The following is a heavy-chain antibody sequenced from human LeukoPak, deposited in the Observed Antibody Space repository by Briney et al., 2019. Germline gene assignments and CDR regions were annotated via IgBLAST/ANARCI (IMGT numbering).Heavy chain of an antibody. CDR3: ARQGRISMIVVLIEDAFDI. J-gene: IGHJ3*02. V-gene: IGHV4-34*01. D-gene: IGHD3-22*01. CDR1: GGSFSGYY. CDR2: IYYSGST. Sequence: SETLSLTCAVYGGSFSGYYWSWIRQPPGKGLEWIGSIYYSGSTYYNPSLKSRVTISVDTSKNQFSLKLSSVTAADTAVYYCARQGRISMIVVLIEDAFDIWGQGTMVTVSS.